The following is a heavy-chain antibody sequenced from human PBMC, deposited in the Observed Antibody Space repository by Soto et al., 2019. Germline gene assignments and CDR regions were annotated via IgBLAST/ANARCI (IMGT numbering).Heavy chain of an antibody. CDR3: AKDTGRGGGSVFDY. D-gene: IGHD2-15*01. CDR1: GFIFSNYA. Sequence: EVQLLESGGGLVQPGGSLRLSCAPSGFIFSNYAMSWVRQARGKGLEWVSAISGSGADTYYTESVKGRFTISRDNFKNTRYLNMNSLRADDTAVYYCAKDTGRGGGSVFDYWGQGTLVTVSS. V-gene: IGHV3-23*01. CDR2: ISGSGADT. J-gene: IGHJ4*02.